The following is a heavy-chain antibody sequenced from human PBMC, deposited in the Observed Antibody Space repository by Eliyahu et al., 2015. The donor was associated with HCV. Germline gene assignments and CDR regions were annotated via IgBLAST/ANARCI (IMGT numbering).Heavy chain of an antibody. CDR3: ARDSNSGSLAASGLFDY. V-gene: IGHV3-33*01. Sequence: QVQLVESGGGVVQPGRSLRLXCAAXGFTFSXYGIXWVRQAPGKGLEWVAVVWYDGSNKFYADSVKGRFTISRDNSKNTLYLQMNSLRAEDTAMYYCARDSNSGSLAASGLFDYWGQGTLVTVSS. CDR2: VWYDGSNK. J-gene: IGHJ4*02. CDR1: GFTFSXYG. D-gene: IGHD6-13*01.